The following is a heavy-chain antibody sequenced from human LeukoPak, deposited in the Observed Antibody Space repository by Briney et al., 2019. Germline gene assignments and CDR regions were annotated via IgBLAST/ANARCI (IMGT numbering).Heavy chain of an antibody. D-gene: IGHD2-15*01. CDR1: GGYISSYY. V-gene: IGHV4-59*01. CDR2: ISYSGST. CDR3: ARTKDDCSAGRCYFFRFDP. Sequence: SETLSLTCAVSGGYISSYYWSWIRQPPGKGLEWVGYISYSGSTNYNPSLKSRVTISVDTSKNQFSLKLSSVTAADTAVYYCARTKDDCSAGRCYFFRFDPWGQGTLVTVSS. J-gene: IGHJ5*02.